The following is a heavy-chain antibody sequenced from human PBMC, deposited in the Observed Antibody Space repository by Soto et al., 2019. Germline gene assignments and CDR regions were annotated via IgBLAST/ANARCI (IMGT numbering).Heavy chain of an antibody. CDR1: GITYTTYA. V-gene: IGHV1-3*04. J-gene: IGHJ5*02. CDR3: ARAISGYVS. Sequence: ASVQVSCKASGITYTTYAIHWVRQAPGQGLEWMGWINTGNGNTRYSQRFQGRVTLTTDTSASTAYMDVSSLTSEDTAVYYCARAISGYVSWGQGTLVTVSS. CDR2: INTGNGNT. D-gene: IGHD5-12*01.